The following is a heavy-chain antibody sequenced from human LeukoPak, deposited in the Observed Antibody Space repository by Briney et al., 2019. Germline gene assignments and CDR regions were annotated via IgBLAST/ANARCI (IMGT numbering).Heavy chain of an antibody. CDR1: GFTFDDYA. J-gene: IGHJ4*02. Sequence: GRSLRLSCAASGFTFDDYAMHWVRQAPGKGLEWVSGISWNSGSIGYADSVKGRFTISRDNAKNSLYLQMNSLRAEDTALYYCAKASIAGDSPAELDYWGQGTLVTVSS. CDR2: ISWNSGSI. D-gene: IGHD6-13*01. V-gene: IGHV3-9*01. CDR3: AKASIAGDSPAELDY.